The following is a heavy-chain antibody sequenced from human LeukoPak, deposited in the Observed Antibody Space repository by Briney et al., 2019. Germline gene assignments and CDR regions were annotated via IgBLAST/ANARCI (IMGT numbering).Heavy chain of an antibody. J-gene: IGHJ4*02. CDR2: IYYSGST. CDR3: AREIAAAGTFDY. D-gene: IGHD6-13*01. Sequence: SETLSLTCTVSGGSISSYYWSWIRQPPGKGLEWIGYIYYSGSTHYNPSLKSRVTISVDTSKNQFSLKLSSVTAADTAVYYCAREIAAAGTFDYWGQGTLVTVSS. V-gene: IGHV4-59*01. CDR1: GGSISSYY.